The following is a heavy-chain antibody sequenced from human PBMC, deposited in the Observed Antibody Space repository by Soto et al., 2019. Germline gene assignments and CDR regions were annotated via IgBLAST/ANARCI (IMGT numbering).Heavy chain of an antibody. J-gene: IGHJ6*02. CDR3: ARDCTSTTCYLYYYGMDV. Sequence: PSETLSLTCAVSVYSISSGYYLGGIRQPPGKGLEWIGSIYHSGSTYYNPSLKSRVTISVDTSKNQFSLKLSSVTAADTAVYYCARDCTSTTCYLYYYGMDVWGQGTTVTVSS. CDR1: VYSISSGYY. V-gene: IGHV4-38-2*01. D-gene: IGHD2-2*01. CDR2: IYHSGST.